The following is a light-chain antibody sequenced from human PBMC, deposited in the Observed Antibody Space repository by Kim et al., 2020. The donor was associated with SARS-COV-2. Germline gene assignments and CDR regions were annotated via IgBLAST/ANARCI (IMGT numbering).Light chain of an antibody. J-gene: IGLJ2*01. CDR1: ALPKQY. CDR2: KDS. V-gene: IGLV3-25*03. CDR3: QSADSSGTYFVV. Sequence: SYELTQPPSVSESPGQTARITCSGDALPKQYAYWYQQKPGQAPVLVIYKDSERPSGIPERFSGSSSGTTVTLTISGVQAEDEADYYCQSADSSGTYFVVFGGGTQLTVL.